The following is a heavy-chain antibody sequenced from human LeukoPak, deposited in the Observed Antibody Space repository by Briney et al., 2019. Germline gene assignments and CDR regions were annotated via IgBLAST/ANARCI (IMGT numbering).Heavy chain of an antibody. J-gene: IGHJ4*02. CDR2: INPSGGST. Sequence: ASVKVSCKASGYTFTGYYMHWVRQAPGQGLEWMGIINPSGGSTGYAQKFQGRITMTRDTSTSTVYMELSSLRSEDTAVYYCARGTATYYFDYWGQGTLVTVSS. V-gene: IGHV1-46*01. D-gene: IGHD2-21*02. CDR1: GYTFTGYY. CDR3: ARGTATYYFDY.